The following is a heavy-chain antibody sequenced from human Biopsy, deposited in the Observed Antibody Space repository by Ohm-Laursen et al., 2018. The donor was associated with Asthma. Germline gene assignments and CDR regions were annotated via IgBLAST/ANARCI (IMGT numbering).Heavy chain of an antibody. CDR1: GFTFGDYW. CDR3: ARTFHFWSPYHAEHYQL. V-gene: IGHV3-7*01. D-gene: IGHD3-3*02. Sequence: SLRLSCAASGFTFGDYWMSWVRRVPGKGLEWVANIKHDGNEKNHVDSLKGRFTISRDNAKNSLYLQMNSLRAEDTAVYYCARTFHFWSPYHAEHYQLWGQGTLVTVSS. J-gene: IGHJ1*01. CDR2: IKHDGNEK.